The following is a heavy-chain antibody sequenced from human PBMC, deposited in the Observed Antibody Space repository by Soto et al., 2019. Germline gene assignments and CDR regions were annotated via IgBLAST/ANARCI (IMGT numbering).Heavy chain of an antibody. J-gene: IGHJ6*02. CDR1: VGSISSGGYY. Sequence: ALSLTCTVSVGSISSGGYYWSWILQHPGKGLEWIGYIYYSGSTYYNPSLKSRVTISVDTSKNQFSLKLSSVTAADTAVYYCARDNPTGGVGYYYYGMDVWGQGTTVTVSS. V-gene: IGHV4-31*03. D-gene: IGHD1-26*01. CDR2: IYYSGST. CDR3: ARDNPTGGVGYYYYGMDV.